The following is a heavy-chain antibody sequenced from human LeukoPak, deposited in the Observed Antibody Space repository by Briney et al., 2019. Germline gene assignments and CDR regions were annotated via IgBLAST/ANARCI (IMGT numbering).Heavy chain of an antibody. V-gene: IGHV3-74*01. D-gene: IGHD2-21*02. CDR3: ARGGYCGGDCYVFAFDI. J-gene: IGHJ3*02. Sequence: GGSLRFSCAASGFTFSSYWMHWVRQAPGKGLVWVSRINSDGSSTSYADSVKGRFTISRDNAKNTLYLQMNSLRAEDTAVYYCARGGYCGGDCYVFAFDIWGQGTMVTVSS. CDR2: INSDGSST. CDR1: GFTFSSYW.